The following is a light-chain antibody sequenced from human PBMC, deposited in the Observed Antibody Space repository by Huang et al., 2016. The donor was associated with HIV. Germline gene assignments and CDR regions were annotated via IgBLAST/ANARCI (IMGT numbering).Light chain of an antibody. CDR3: QQRSDWPIT. CDR2: DAS. Sequence: EIVLTQSPATLSLSPGERATLSCRASQSVGTYLAWYQQQPGQAPRLFIYDASHRATGIPARFSGSGSGTDFTLTINSLEPEDFAVYYCQQRSDWPITFGQGTRLEIK. J-gene: IGKJ5*01. CDR1: QSVGTY. V-gene: IGKV3-11*01.